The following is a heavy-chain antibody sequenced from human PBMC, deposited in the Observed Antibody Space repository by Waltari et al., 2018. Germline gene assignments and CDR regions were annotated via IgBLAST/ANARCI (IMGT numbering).Heavy chain of an antibody. CDR1: GGSVSSSTYY. V-gene: IGHV4-39*01. J-gene: IGHJ3*02. Sequence: QMQLQESGPGLVKPSEPLSLTCTVSGGSVSSSTYYWVLIRQPPGKWLEWIGTIDYIGSTYYTPSLKSRRTISVDTSKNQFSLNLMSVITADTAVYYCARLPISRGFGSVFEIWGQGTMVTVSS. CDR2: IDYIGST. CDR3: ARLPISRGFGSVFEI. D-gene: IGHD2-15*01.